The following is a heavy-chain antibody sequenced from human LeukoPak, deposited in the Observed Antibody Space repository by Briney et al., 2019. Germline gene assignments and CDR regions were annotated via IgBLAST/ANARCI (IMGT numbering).Heavy chain of an antibody. CDR3: ARGGVLSQSSFDV. D-gene: IGHD3-10*01. CDR1: GGPISSYL. V-gene: IGHV4-59*01. CDR2: VFYSGTT. J-gene: IGHJ3*01. Sequence: SETLSLTCNVSGGPISSYLWAWIRQPPGKELECIGYVFYSGTTNYNPSLKSRVTISLGTSKDQFSLKLNSVTAADTAIYYCARGGVLSQSSFDVWGQGTVVTVSS.